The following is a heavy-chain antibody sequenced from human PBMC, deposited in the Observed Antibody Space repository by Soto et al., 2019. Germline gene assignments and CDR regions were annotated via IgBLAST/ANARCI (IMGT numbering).Heavy chain of an antibody. CDR1: GYTFTSYG. D-gene: IGHD2-15*01. V-gene: IGHV1-18*01. CDR2: ISAYNGNT. J-gene: IGHJ4*02. Sequence: ASVKVSCKASGYTFTSYGISWVRQAPGQGLEWMGWISAYNGNTNYAQKLQGRVTMTTDTSTSTAYMELRSLRSDDTAVYYCARDRHRYCSGGSGYAPFDYWGQGTLVTVSS. CDR3: ARDRHRYCSGGSGYAPFDY.